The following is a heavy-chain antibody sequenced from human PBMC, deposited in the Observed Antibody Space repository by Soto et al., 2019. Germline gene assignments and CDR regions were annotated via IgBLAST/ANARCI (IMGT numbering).Heavy chain of an antibody. CDR3: AKATATGGGAFDI. Sequence: GGSLRLSCAASGFTCSSYDMSWVRQAPGKGLEWVSTILVGGSTHYPDSVKGRFTISRDNSKNTVFLQMNSLTAGDTAVYYCAKATATGGGAFDIRGQGTMVTVSS. D-gene: IGHD2-8*02. V-gene: IGHV3-23*01. J-gene: IGHJ3*02. CDR2: ILVGGST. CDR1: GFTCSSYD.